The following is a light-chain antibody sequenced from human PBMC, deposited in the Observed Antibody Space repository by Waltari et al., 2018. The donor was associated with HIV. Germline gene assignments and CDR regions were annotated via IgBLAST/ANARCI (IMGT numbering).Light chain of an antibody. CDR2: QGT. CDR1: KLGDKY. CDR3: QAWDSSTAVL. V-gene: IGLV3-1*01. J-gene: IGLJ2*01. Sequence: SYELTQPPSVSVSPGQTASITCSGAKLGDKYACWYQQKSGQSPVLVIYQGTKRPSGIPERFSGSNSGNTATLTISGTQAMDEADYYCQAWDSSTAVLFGGGTKLTVL.